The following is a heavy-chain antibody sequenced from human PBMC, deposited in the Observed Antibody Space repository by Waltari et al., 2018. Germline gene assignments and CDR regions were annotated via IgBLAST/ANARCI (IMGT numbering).Heavy chain of an antibody. CDR2: IYTSGST. J-gene: IGHJ6*03. CDR3: ARETVDTAMVTSYYYYYYMDV. V-gene: IGHV4-4*07. Sequence: QVQLQESGPGLVKPSETLSLTCTVSGGSISSYYWSWIRQPAGKGLEWIGRIYTSGSTNDNPSLKSRVTMSVDTSKNQFSLKLSSVTAADTAVYYCARETVDTAMVTSYYYYYYMDVWGKGTTVTISS. CDR1: GGSISSYY. D-gene: IGHD5-18*01.